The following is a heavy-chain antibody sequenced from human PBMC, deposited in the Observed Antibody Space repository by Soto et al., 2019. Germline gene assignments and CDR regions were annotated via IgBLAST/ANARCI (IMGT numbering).Heavy chain of an antibody. V-gene: IGHV3-23*01. CDR2: ISGSGGST. J-gene: IGHJ4*02. Sequence: EVQLLESGGGLVQPGGSLRLSGAASGFTFSSYAMSWVRQAPGKGLEWVSAISGSGGSTYYADSVKGRFTISIDQSKNTLYMQMTSLRAEDTAVYYCAKDRPGYDLGIYFDYCGQGNLVTVAS. D-gene: IGHD5-12*01. CDR3: AKDRPGYDLGIYFDY. CDR1: GFTFSSYA.